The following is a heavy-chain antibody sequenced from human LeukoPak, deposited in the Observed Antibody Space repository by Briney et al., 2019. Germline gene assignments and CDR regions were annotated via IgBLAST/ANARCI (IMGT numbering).Heavy chain of an antibody. CDR1: GGTFSSYA. CDR3: ASGSPFWSGYPPLGHYYYGMDV. D-gene: IGHD3-3*01. CDR2: IIPIFGTA. V-gene: IGHV1-69*13. J-gene: IGHJ6*02. Sequence: SVKVSCKASGGTFSSYAISWVRQAPGQGLEWMGGIIPIFGTANYAQKFQGRVTITADESTCTAYMELSSLRSEDTAVYYCASGSPFWSGYPPLGHYYYGMDVWGQGTTVTVSS.